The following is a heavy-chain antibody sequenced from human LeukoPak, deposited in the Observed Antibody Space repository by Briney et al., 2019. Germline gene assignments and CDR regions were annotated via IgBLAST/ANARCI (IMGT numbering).Heavy chain of an antibody. CDR3: ARDIVVVPAALYYYYGMDV. D-gene: IGHD2-2*01. CDR2: ISSSNNYI. CDR1: GFTLSSYS. Sequence: GGPLSLSCAACGFTLSSYSMHWLRQAPGEGLEWVSYISSSNNYIYYADSVRGRFTISRDNAKNSLYLQMNSLRAEDTGVYYCARDIVVVPAALYYYYGMDVWGQGTAVTVSS. J-gene: IGHJ6*02. V-gene: IGHV3-21*01.